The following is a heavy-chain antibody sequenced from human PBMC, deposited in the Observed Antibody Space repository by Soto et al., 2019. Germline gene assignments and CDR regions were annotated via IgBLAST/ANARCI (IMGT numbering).Heavy chain of an antibody. CDR1: GGSVSSESYY. CDR3: ARERGDSHWLDT. Sequence: LSLTCSVSGGSVSSESYYWSWIRQTPGKGLEWIGNVENSGSTKYNPSLKSRVTISVDTSKNQFSLKLSSVTGADTAVYYCARERGDSHWLDTWGQGTLVTVSS. D-gene: IGHD2-21*01. V-gene: IGHV4-61*01. CDR2: VENSGST. J-gene: IGHJ5*02.